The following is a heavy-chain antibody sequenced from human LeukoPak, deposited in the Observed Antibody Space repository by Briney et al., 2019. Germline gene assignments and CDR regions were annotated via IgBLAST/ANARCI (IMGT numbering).Heavy chain of an antibody. V-gene: IGHV4-59*01. CDR3: ARDRYYYDSSGTRWFDP. CDR1: GGSFSAYY. J-gene: IGHJ5*02. Sequence: SETLSLTCAVYGGSFSAYYWTWIRQPPGKGLEWIGYIYYSGSTNYNPSLKSRVTISVDTSKNQFSLKLRSVTAADTAVYYCARDRYYYDSSGTRWFDPWGQGTLVTVSS. CDR2: IYYSGST. D-gene: IGHD3-22*01.